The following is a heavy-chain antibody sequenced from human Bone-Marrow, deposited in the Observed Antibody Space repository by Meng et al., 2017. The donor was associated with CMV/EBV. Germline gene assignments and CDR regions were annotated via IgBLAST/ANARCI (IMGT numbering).Heavy chain of an antibody. Sequence: GGSLRLFCAASGFTFSDYYMSWIRQAPGKGVEWVSYISSSGSTIYYADSVKGRFTISRDNAKNSLYLQMNSLRAEDTAVYYCAGITIFGVVAGYWGQGTLVTVSS. J-gene: IGHJ4*02. CDR2: ISSSGSTI. V-gene: IGHV3-11*01. CDR3: AGITIFGVVAGY. CDR1: GFTFSDYY. D-gene: IGHD3-3*01.